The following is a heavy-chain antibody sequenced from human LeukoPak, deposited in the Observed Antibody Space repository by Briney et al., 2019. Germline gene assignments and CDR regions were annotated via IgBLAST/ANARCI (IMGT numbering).Heavy chain of an antibody. V-gene: IGHV5-51*01. J-gene: IGHJ6*02. CDR1: GYSFTSYW. D-gene: IGHD2-21*02. Sequence: PGESLKISCKGSGYSFTSYWIGWVRQMPGKGLEWMGIIYPGDSDTRYNPSFQGQVTISADKSISTAYLQWSSLKASDTAMYYCARHCDPGGDCLYYYGMDVWGQWTTVTVSS. CDR3: ARHCDPGGDCLYYYGMDV. CDR2: IYPGDSDT.